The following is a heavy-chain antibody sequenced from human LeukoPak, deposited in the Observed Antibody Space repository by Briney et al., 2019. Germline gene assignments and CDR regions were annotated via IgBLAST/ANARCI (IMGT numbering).Heavy chain of an antibody. V-gene: IGHV3-11*01. J-gene: IGHJ4*02. CDR2: ISSSGSTI. CDR3: ARDQLAYSGYDTLFDY. Sequence: GGSLRLSCAASGFTFSDYYMSWIRQAPGKGLEWVSYISSSGSTIYYADSVKGRFTISRDNAKNSLYLQMNSLRAEDTAVYYCARDQLAYSGYDTLFDYWGQGSLVTVSS. D-gene: IGHD5-12*01. CDR1: GFTFSDYY.